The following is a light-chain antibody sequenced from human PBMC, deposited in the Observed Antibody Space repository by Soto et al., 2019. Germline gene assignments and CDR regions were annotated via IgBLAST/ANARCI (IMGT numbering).Light chain of an antibody. CDR1: QSVNSN. Sequence: EMVMTQSPAILSVSPGESATLSCRASQSVNSNYLAWYQQHPGQPPRLLIYGISTRATGIPARFSGSGSGTEFSLTISSLQSEDLAVYYCQQYSKWPITVGPGTRLEI. J-gene: IGKJ5*01. V-gene: IGKV3-15*01. CDR2: GIS. CDR3: QQYSKWPIT.